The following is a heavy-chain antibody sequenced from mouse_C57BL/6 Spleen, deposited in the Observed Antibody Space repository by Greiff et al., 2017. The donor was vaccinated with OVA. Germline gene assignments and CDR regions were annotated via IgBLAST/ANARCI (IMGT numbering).Heavy chain of an antibody. CDR3: ARVNYSNSYYAMDY. D-gene: IGHD2-5*01. V-gene: IGHV1-81*01. Sequence: VQLQQSGAELARPGASVKLSCKASGYTFTSYGISWVKQRTGQGLEWIGEIYPRSGNTYYNEKFKGKATLTADKSSSTAYMELRSLTSEDSAVYFCARVNYSNSYYAMDYWGQGTSVTVSS. CDR1: GYTFTSYG. J-gene: IGHJ4*01. CDR2: IYPRSGNT.